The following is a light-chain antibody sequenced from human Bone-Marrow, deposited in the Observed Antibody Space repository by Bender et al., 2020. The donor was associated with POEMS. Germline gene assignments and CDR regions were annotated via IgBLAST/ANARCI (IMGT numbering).Light chain of an antibody. CDR2: QDV. CDR3: QTWDSDTVV. J-gene: IGLJ2*01. V-gene: IGLV3-1*01. CDR1: KLGQRY. Sequence: SYDLSQPPSVSVSPGQTARITCSGNKLGQRYVCWYQQKPGQTPILVIHQDVKRSSGTPERFSGSKSDNTATLIISGAQDMDEADYYCQTWDSDTVVFGGRTKLTVL.